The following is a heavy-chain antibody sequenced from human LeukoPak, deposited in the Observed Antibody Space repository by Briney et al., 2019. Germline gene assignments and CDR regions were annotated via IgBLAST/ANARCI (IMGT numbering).Heavy chain of an antibody. V-gene: IGHV4-59*01. CDR3: ARGKTYYDISKDAFDI. D-gene: IGHD3-22*01. CDR2: IYYSGST. J-gene: IGHJ3*02. Sequence: SETLSLTCTVSGGSISSFYWSWIRQPPGKGLEWIGYIYYSGSTNYNPSLRSRVTISVDTSKNQFSLKLSSVTAADTAVYYCARGKTYYDISKDAFDIWGQGTMVTVSS. CDR1: GGSISSFY.